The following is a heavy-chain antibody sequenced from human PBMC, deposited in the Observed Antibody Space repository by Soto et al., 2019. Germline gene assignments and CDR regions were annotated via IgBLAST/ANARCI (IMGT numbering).Heavy chain of an antibody. V-gene: IGHV1-18*01. D-gene: IGHD1-1*01. CDR1: GYGFTTYG. Sequence: QIHLVQSGAEVKKPGASVKVSCKGSGYGFTTYGIPWVRQAPVQGLEWMAWISAHNGNTNYAQRRQGRVTVTRDTSTSTAYMELRSLRSDDSAVYYCARGRYGDYWGQGALVTVSS. CDR3: ARGRYGDY. J-gene: IGHJ4*02. CDR2: ISAHNGNT.